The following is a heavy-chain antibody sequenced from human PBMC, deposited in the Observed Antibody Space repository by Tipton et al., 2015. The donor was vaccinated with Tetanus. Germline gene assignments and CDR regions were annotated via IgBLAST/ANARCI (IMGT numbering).Heavy chain of an antibody. CDR3: ARDMRGEGGGWYTDY. CDR1: RGSISSSNYY. V-gene: IGHV4-39*02. J-gene: IGHJ4*02. CDR2: IYYSGST. Sequence: LRLSCTVSRGSISSSNYYWGWIRQPPGKGLEWIGSIYYSGSTYYNQSLKSRVTISVDTSKNQFSLKLSSVTAADTAVYYCARDMRGEGGGWYTDYWGQGTLVTVSS. D-gene: IGHD6-19*01.